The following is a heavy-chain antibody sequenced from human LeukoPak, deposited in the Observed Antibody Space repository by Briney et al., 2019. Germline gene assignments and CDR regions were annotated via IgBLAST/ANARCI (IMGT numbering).Heavy chain of an antibody. J-gene: IGHJ5*02. V-gene: IGHV3-7*01. CDR1: GFTFSSYW. CDR2: IKKDGSEK. D-gene: IGHD6-19*01. Sequence: GGSLRLTCAASGFTFSSYWMSWVRQAPEKGLEWVANIKKDGSEKKYADSVKGRFTISRDNADNLLFLQMISLRAEDTAIYYCAREGGNGWYSGWFDPWGQGTLVTVSS. CDR3: AREGGNGWYSGWFDP.